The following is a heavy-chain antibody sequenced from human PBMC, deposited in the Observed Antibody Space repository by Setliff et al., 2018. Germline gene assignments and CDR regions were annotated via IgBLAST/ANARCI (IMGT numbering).Heavy chain of an antibody. CDR2: INYRGST. D-gene: IGHD3-10*01. J-gene: IGHJ4*02. V-gene: IGHV4-39*02. CDR1: GGPISSSNYY. CDR3: ARAKGTTMATQYFDY. Sequence: PSETLSLTCTVSGGPISSSNYYWGWIRQPPGKGLEWIGSINYRGSTHDNPSLRNRVTMSVDTSKSHFSLTLRSLTAADTAVYYCARAKGTTMATQYFDYWGQGTLVTVSS.